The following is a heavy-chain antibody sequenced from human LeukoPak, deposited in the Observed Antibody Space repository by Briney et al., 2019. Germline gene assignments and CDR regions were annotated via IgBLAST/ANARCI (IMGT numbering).Heavy chain of an antibody. V-gene: IGHV1-18*01. D-gene: IGHD5-12*01. CDR3: AREFAHVDIVVTGGSRPDY. J-gene: IGHJ4*02. Sequence: ASVKVSCKASGYTFTSYGISWVRQAPGQGLEWMGWISAYNGNTNYAQKLQGRVTMTTDTSTSTAYMELRSLRSDDTAVYYCAREFAHVDIVVTGGSRPDYWGQGTLVTVSS. CDR2: ISAYNGNT. CDR1: GYTFTSYG.